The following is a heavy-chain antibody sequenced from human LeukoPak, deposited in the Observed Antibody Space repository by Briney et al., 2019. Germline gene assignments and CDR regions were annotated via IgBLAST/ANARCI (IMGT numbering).Heavy chain of an antibody. CDR2: MHSSGST. D-gene: IGHD3-10*01. Sequence: SGTLSLTCTVSGGSISSYYWSWIRQPAGKGLEWIGRMHSSGSTNYNPSIKSRVTMSLDTSKNQFSLKVDSVTAADTAMYYCAREAVHYGSGSHDYWGQGTLVAVSS. CDR3: AREAVHYGSGSHDY. J-gene: IGHJ4*02. V-gene: IGHV4-4*07. CDR1: GGSISSYY.